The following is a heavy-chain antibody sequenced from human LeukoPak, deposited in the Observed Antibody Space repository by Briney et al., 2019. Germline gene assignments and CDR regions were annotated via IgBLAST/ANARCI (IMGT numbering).Heavy chain of an antibody. D-gene: IGHD1-26*01. CDR2: ISGSGGST. Sequence: PSETLSLTCAVSGGSISSYYWSWVRQAPGKGLEWVSAISGSGGSTYYADSVKGRFTISRDNSKNTLYLQMNSLRAEDTAVYYCAKDQGGSYSSDAFDIWGQGTMVTVSS. CDR3: AKDQGGSYSSDAFDI. V-gene: IGHV3-23*01. J-gene: IGHJ3*02. CDR1: GGSISSYY.